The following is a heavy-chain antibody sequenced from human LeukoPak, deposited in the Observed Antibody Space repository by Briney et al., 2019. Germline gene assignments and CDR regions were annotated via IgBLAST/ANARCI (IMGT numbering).Heavy chain of an antibody. V-gene: IGHV4-59*08. D-gene: IGHD6-13*01. CDR3: ARHVNSSSWYYFDY. J-gene: IGHJ4*02. CDR2: IYYSGST. Sequence: PSETLSLTCTVSGGSISSYNWSWIRQPPGKGLEWTGYIYYSGSTNYNPSLKSRVTISVDTSKNQFSLKLSSVTAADTAVYYCARHVNSSSWYYFDYWGQGTLVTVSS. CDR1: GGSISSYN.